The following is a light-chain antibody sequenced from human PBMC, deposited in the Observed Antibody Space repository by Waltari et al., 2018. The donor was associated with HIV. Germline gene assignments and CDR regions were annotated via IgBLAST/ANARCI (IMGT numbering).Light chain of an antibody. J-gene: IGLJ3*02. CDR1: LLALKY. CDR2: KDS. Sequence: SYELPHPSSVSVSPGQTARITCSGDLLALKYVRWFQQTPGQAPVLLMYKDSERPSGIPERFSGSSSGTTVSLTIGGAQVDDEADYYCYSAADNSGLFGGGTKLTVL. V-gene: IGLV3-27*01. CDR3: YSAADNSGL.